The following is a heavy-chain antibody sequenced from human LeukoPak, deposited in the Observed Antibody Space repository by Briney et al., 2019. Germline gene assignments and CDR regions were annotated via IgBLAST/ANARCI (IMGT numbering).Heavy chain of an antibody. CDR1: GFAFSSYA. V-gene: IGHV3-23*01. CDR2: ISGSGGNK. J-gene: IGHJ4*02. Sequence: GGSLRLSCAASGFAFSSYAMSWVRQAPGKGLEWVSAISGSGGNKYYADSVKGRFTISRDNSKNTLYLQMNSLRAEDTAVYYCAKDSVRGVIRGPFDYWGQGTLVAVSS. CDR3: AKDSVRGVIRGPFDY. D-gene: IGHD3-10*01.